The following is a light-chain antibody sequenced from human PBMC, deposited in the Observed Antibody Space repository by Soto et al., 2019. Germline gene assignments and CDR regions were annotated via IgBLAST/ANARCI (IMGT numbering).Light chain of an antibody. CDR2: DVS. CDR1: SSDIGAYNY. Sequence: QSALTQPASVSGSPRQSITISCTGTSSDIGAYNYVSWYQQHPGKAPKLMIYDVSNRPSGVSNRCSGSNSGHTASLTISGLQAEDEADYYCSSYTSSSTVVFGGGTKLTLL. V-gene: IGLV2-14*03. J-gene: IGLJ2*01. CDR3: SSYTSSSTVV.